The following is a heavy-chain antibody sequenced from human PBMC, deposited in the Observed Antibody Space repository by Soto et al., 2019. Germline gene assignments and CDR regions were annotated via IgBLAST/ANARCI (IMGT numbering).Heavy chain of an antibody. D-gene: IGHD1-26*01. Sequence: QVQLVQSGAEVKKPGSSVKVSCKASGGTFSSYAISWVRQAPGQGLEWMGGIIPIFGTANYAQKFQGRVTTTADESQYTAYMELRSLRSEDTAVYYCARDLMGATNYYDGMDVWGQGTTVTVSS. CDR3: ARDLMGATNYYDGMDV. V-gene: IGHV1-69*01. J-gene: IGHJ6*02. CDR1: GGTFSSYA. CDR2: IIPIFGTA.